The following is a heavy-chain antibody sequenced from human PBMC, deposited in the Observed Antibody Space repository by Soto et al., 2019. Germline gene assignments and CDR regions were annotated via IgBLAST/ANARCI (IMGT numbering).Heavy chain of an antibody. D-gene: IGHD2-15*01. V-gene: IGHV5-51*01. CDR3: SRTLWGSGGSSCFDY. J-gene: IGHJ4*02. CDR2: IYPGDSDT. Sequence: GESLKISCKGSGYSFTSYWIGWVRQMPGKGLEWMGIIYPGDSDTRYSPSFQGQVTISADKSISTAYLQWSSLKASDTAMYYCSRTLWGSGGSSCFDYWGQGTLVTVSS. CDR1: GYSFTSYW.